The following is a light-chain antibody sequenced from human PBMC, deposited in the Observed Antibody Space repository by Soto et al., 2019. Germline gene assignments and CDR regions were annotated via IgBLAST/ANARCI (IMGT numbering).Light chain of an antibody. CDR1: LAVSDNY. CDR2: GAS. Sequence: EIVLTHSPDTLSLFPGERATLSCRASLAVSDNYLAWYQHKAGQAPRLVIYGASSRATGIPDRFSGSGSGTEFTLTISSLQSADFAVYYCLQYINWPRTFGQGTKVDIK. J-gene: IGKJ1*01. CDR3: LQYINWPRT. V-gene: IGKV3-20*01.